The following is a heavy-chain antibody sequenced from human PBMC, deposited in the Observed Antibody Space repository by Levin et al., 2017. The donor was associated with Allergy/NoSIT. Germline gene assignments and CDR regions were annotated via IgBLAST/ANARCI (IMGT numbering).Heavy chain of an antibody. J-gene: IGHJ6*03. CDR3: AKDRVWYCSGGSCYFGVYYYYYMDV. CDR1: GFTFSSYA. D-gene: IGHD2-15*01. Sequence: HTGGSLRLSCAASGFTFSSYAMSWVRQAPGKGLEWVSGISGSEGSTYYADSVKGRFTISRDNSKNTLYLQMNSLRAEDTAVYYCAKDRVWYCSGGSCYFGVYYYYYMDVWGKGTTVTVSS. V-gene: IGHV3-23*01. CDR2: ISGSEGST.